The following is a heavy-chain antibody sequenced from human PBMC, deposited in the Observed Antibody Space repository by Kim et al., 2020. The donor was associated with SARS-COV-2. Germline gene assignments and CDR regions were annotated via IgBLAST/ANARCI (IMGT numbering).Heavy chain of an antibody. J-gene: IGHJ4*02. CDR3: AREGWSSSWLDY. CDR2: IYYSGST. CDR1: GGSISSYY. D-gene: IGHD6-13*01. Sequence: SDTLSLTCTVSGGSISSYYWSWIRQPPGKGLEWIGYIYYSGSTNYNPSLKSRVTISVDTSKNQFSLKLSSVTAADTAVYYCAREGWSSSWLDYWGQGTLVTVSS. V-gene: IGHV4-59*01.